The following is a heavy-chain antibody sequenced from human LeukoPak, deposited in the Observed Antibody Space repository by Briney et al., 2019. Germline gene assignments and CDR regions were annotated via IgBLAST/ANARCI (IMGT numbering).Heavy chain of an antibody. Sequence: GGSLRLSCAASGFTFSSYGMHWVRQAPGKGLEWVAFIRYDGSNKYYADSVKGRFTISRDNSKNTLYLQMNSLRAEDTAVYYCAREIDLARYYFDYWGQGTLVTVSS. CDR2: IRYDGSNK. CDR3: AREIDLARYYFDY. CDR1: GFTFSSYG. V-gene: IGHV3-30*02. J-gene: IGHJ4*02.